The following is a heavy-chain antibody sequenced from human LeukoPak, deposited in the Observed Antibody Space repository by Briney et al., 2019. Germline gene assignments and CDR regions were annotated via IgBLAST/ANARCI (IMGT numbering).Heavy chain of an antibody. CDR3: AREADSSGYFFRPDY. V-gene: IGHV1-18*01. CDR2: ISVYRDDT. D-gene: IGHD3-22*01. Sequence: GASVKVSCKASGYTFTNYAISWVRQAPGQGLEWMGWISVYRDDTKSAQNLQGRITMTKDTSTSTAYMELRSLRSDDTAVYYCAREADSSGYFFRPDYWGQGTLVTVSS. J-gene: IGHJ4*02. CDR1: GYTFTNYA.